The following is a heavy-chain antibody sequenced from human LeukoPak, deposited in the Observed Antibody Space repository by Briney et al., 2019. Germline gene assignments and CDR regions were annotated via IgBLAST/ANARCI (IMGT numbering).Heavy chain of an antibody. D-gene: IGHD1-14*01. CDR1: GVSISSYY. V-gene: IGHV4-59*01. J-gene: IGHJ4*02. CDR3: ARSAGYYFDY. CDR2: IYYSGST. Sequence: SETLSLTCTVSGVSISSYYWSWIWQPPGKGLEWIGYIYYSGSTNYYPSLKSRVTVSVDTSKNQFSLKLSSVTAADTAVYYCARSAGYYFDYWGQGTLVTVSS.